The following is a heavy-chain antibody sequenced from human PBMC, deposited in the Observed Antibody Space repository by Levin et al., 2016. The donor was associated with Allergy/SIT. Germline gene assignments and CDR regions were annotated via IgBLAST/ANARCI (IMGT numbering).Heavy chain of an antibody. V-gene: IGHV3-23*01. Sequence: GESLKISCAASGFTFSNYAMNWVRRAPGKGLEWVSAISGSGGSTYYADSVKGRFTISRDNSKNTLYLQMNSLRAEDTAVYYCAKSGYFYNWNYYWGQGTLVTVSS. J-gene: IGHJ4*02. CDR3: AKSGYFYNWNYY. CDR2: ISGSGGST. CDR1: GFTFSNYA. D-gene: IGHD1-7*01.